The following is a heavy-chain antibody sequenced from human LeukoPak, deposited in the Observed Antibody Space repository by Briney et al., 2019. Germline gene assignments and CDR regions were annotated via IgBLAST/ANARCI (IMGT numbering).Heavy chain of an antibody. CDR3: ARVYSSGWYDD. CDR2: IEQDGSEK. D-gene: IGHD6-19*01. Sequence: GGSLRLSCAAFRFTFSSYWMSWVRQAPGKGLEWVANIEQDGSEKSYVDSVKGRFTISRDNAKSSLYLQMNSLRAEDTAVYYCARVYSSGWYDDWGQGTLVTVSS. J-gene: IGHJ4*02. V-gene: IGHV3-7*05. CDR1: RFTFSSYW.